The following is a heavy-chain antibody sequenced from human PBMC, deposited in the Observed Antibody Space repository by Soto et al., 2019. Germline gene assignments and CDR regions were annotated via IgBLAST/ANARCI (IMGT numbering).Heavy chain of an antibody. CDR1: GYTFTSCA. CDR2: INAGNGNT. J-gene: IGHJ4*02. Sequence: QVQLVQSGAEEKKPGASVKVSCKASGYTFTSCAMHWVRQAPGQRLEWMGWINAGNGNTKYSQKFQGRVTITRDTSASTAYMELSSLRSEDTAVYYCARAPGGPGIAEYWGQGTLVTVSS. CDR3: ARAPGGPGIAEY. D-gene: IGHD6-13*01. V-gene: IGHV1-3*05.